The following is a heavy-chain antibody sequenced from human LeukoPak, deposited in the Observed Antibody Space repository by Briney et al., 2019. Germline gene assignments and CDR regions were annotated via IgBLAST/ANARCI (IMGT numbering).Heavy chain of an antibody. CDR1: GFTFSSYS. J-gene: IGHJ4*02. CDR2: ISSSSSYI. D-gene: IGHD1-26*01. CDR3: ARVGSYSPWYFDY. Sequence: GGSLRLSCAASGFTFSSYSMNWVRQAPGKGLEWVSYISSSSSYIYYADSVKGRFTISRDNAKNSLYLQMNSLRAEDTAVYYCARVGSYSPWYFDYWGQGTLVTVSS. V-gene: IGHV3-21*01.